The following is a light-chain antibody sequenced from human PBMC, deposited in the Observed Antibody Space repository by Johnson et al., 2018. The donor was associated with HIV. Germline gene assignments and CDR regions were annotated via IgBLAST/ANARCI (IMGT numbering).Light chain of an antibody. CDR3: GTWVSSLSGYV. CDR1: SSNIGNNY. J-gene: IGLJ1*01. Sequence: QPVLTQPPSVSAAPGQKVTISCSGSSSNIGNNYVSWYQQLPGTAPKLLIYDNNKRPSGIPDRFSGSKSGTSATLGLTGLQTGDEADYYCGTWVSSLSGYVFGTGTKVTVL. CDR2: DNN. V-gene: IGLV1-51*01.